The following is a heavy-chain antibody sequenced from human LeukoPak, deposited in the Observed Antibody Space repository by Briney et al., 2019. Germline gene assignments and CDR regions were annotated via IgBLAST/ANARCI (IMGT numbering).Heavy chain of an antibody. CDR1: GYTFTSYD. J-gene: IGHJ6*03. D-gene: IGHD2-2*01. CDR2: MNPNSGNT. Sequence: GASVKVSCKASGYTFTSYDINWVRQATGQGLEWMGWMNPNSGNTGYAQKFQGRVTMTRNTSISTAYMELSSLRSEDTAVYYCARGDIVVVPAAQRGDYYYYYYMDVWGKGTTVTVSS. V-gene: IGHV1-8*01. CDR3: ARGDIVVVPAAQRGDYYYYYYMDV.